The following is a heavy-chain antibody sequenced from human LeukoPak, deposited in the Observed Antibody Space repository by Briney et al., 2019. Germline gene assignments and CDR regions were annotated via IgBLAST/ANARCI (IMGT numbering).Heavy chain of an antibody. CDR2: ISAYNGNT. V-gene: IGHV1-18*04. CDR1: GYTFTDYY. Sequence: ASVNVSCKASGYTFTDYYMYWVRQAPGQGLEWMGRISAYNGNTVYAQNLQGRVTMTTDTSTSTAYMELRSLRSDDTAVYYCARETKMYQLLDPDAFDMWGQGTMVTVSS. CDR3: ARETKMYQLLDPDAFDM. D-gene: IGHD2-2*02. J-gene: IGHJ3*02.